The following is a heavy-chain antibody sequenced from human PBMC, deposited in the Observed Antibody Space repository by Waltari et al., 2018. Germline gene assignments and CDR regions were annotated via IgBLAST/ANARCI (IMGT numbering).Heavy chain of an antibody. J-gene: IGHJ5*02. D-gene: IGHD6-6*01. V-gene: IGHV4-39*07. CDR1: GGSISSSRYY. CDR2: IYYSGST. Sequence: QLQLQESGPGLVKPSETLSLTCTVSGGSISSSRYYWGWIRKPPGKGLEWLGGIYYSGSTYDHPSRMTRVPFSGDTSTLQFSRKRSSATAADTAVYYCASGGLAARRGFYNSFYPGGQGTLVTVSS. CDR3: ASGGLAARRGFYNSFYP.